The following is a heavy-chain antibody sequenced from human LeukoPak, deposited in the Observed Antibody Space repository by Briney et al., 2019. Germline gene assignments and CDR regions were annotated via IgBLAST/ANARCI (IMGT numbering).Heavy chain of an antibody. CDR2: IYYSGST. Sequence: SETLSLTCTVSGGSISSSSYYWGWIRQPPGKGLEWIGSIYYSGSTYYNPSPKSRVTISVDTSKNQFSLKLSSVTAADTAVYYCARGRANCFDYWGQGTLVTVSS. V-gene: IGHV4-39*07. CDR1: GGSISSSSYY. CDR3: ARGRANCFDY. J-gene: IGHJ4*02. D-gene: IGHD1-26*01.